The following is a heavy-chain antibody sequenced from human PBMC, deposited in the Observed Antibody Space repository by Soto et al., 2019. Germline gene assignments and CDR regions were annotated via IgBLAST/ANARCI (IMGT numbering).Heavy chain of an antibody. J-gene: IGHJ3*02. CDR2: IYYSGST. Sequence: PSGTLSLTCTVSGGSISSGGYYWSWIRQHPGKGLEWIGYIYYSGSTYYNPSLKSRVTISVDTSKNQFSLKLSSVTAADTAVYYCARGDFWSGLYRDAFDIWGQGTMVTV. CDR3: ARGDFWSGLYRDAFDI. CDR1: GGSISSGGYY. D-gene: IGHD3-3*01. V-gene: IGHV4-31*03.